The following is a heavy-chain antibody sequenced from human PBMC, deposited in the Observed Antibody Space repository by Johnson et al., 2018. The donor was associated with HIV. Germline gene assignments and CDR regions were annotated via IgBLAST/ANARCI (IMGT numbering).Heavy chain of an antibody. D-gene: IGHD6-6*01. J-gene: IGHJ3*01. V-gene: IGHV3-30-3*01. CDR2: ISYDGSNK. Sequence: QVQLVESGGGLVQPGGSLRLSCAASGFTVSSYAMHWVRQAPGKGLEWVAVISYDGSNKYYADSVKGRFTISRDNSKNTLYLQMSSLRAEDTAIYFCARDLTNEYSSSSPVWGQGTMVTVSS. CDR3: ARDLTNEYSSSSPV. CDR1: GFTVSSYA.